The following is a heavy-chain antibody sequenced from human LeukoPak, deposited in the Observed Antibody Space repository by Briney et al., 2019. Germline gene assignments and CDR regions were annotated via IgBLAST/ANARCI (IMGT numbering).Heavy chain of an antibody. J-gene: IGHJ4*02. CDR1: GFAFSSYA. D-gene: IGHD1-26*01. Sequence: GGSLRLSCAASGFAFSSYAMMGVPEARGRGVEGVSANSGSGGSKYYAHSVKGRFNISRDNSKKTLYLKMNSLRAEDTAVYYCAKDRIWWELHPVRYFDYWGQGTLVTVSS. CDR2: NSGSGGSK. CDR3: AKDRIWWELHPVRYFDY. V-gene: IGHV3-23*01.